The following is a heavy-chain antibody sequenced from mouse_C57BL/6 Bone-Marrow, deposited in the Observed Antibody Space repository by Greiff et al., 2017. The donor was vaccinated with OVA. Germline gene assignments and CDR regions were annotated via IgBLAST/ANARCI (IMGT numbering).Heavy chain of an antibody. D-gene: IGHD2-3*01. Sequence: QVQLQQPGAELVKPAASVSLSCKATGYTFTSYWVQWVNRRPGRSLQWSGEIVPSGGYTNYNPNFKGKTTVTVDPSSSTSYMQLSSLISEDSAVDYCARNDGYYVPFAYWGQGTLVTVSA. J-gene: IGHJ3*01. CDR2: IVPSGGYT. CDR3: ARNDGYYVPFAY. V-gene: IGHV1-50*01. CDR1: GYTFTSYW.